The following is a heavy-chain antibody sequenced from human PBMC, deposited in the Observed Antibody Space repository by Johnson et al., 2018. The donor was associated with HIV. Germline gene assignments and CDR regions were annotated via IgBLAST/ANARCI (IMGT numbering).Heavy chain of an antibody. J-gene: IGHJ3*02. CDR2: ISYDGSNK. CDR3: AKDYGWLVNSPDAFDI. D-gene: IGHD6-19*01. Sequence: VQLVESGGGVVQPGRSLRLSCAASGFTFSSYAMHWVRQAPGKGLEWVAVISYDGSNKYYADSVKGRFTISRDNSKNTLYLQMNSLRAEDTAVYYCAKDYGWLVNSPDAFDIWGQGTMVTVSS. CDR1: GFTFSSYA. V-gene: IGHV3-30-3*01.